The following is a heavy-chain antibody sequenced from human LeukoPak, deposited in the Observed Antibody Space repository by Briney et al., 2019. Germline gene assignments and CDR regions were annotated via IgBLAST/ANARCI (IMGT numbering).Heavy chain of an antibody. CDR3: ARNIRGGWYGGSY. D-gene: IGHD6-19*01. CDR2: INSDGSWT. CDR1: GNYW. V-gene: IGHV3-74*01. J-gene: IGHJ4*02. Sequence: PGGSLRLSCAASGNYWMHWVRQAPGKGLVWVSHINSDGSWTSYADSVKGRFTISRDNAKNSLYLQMNSLRAEDTAVYYCARNIRGGWYGGSYWGQGTLVTVSS.